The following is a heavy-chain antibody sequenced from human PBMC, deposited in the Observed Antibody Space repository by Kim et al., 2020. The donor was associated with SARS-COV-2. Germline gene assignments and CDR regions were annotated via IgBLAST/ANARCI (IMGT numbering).Heavy chain of an antibody. CDR2: ISYDGTIT. CDR1: GLTFRNFG. J-gene: IGHJ5*02. Sequence: GGSLRLSCAASGLTFRNFGMHWVRQAPGKGLEWVADISYDGTITNYGDSVEGRFTISRDNAKNTLYLQMNSLRVEDTAVYYCAKGPIAVVPGGKMWLDPWGQGTLVTVSS. V-gene: IGHV3-30*18. D-gene: IGHD2-2*01. CDR3: AKGPIAVVPGGKMWLDP.